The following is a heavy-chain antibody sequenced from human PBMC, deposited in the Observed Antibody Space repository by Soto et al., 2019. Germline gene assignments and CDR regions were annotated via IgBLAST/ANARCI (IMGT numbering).Heavy chain of an antibody. CDR3: ARMKVDSYQFYYAMDV. CDR1: GFSLTTGKMG. Sequence: SGPTLVNPTETLTLTCTVSGFSLTTGKMGVSWIRQPPGKALEWLAHIFSDNERSYSTSLQGRLTISKDTSGSQVVLSMTNGDPVDTATYYCARMKVDSYQFYYAMDVWGQGTTVTVCS. D-gene: IGHD3-9*01. J-gene: IGHJ6*02. V-gene: IGHV2-26*01. CDR2: IFSDNER.